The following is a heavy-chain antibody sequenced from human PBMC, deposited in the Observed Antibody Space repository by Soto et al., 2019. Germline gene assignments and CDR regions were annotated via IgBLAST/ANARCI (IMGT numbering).Heavy chain of an antibody. J-gene: IGHJ4*02. D-gene: IGHD2-15*01. CDR2: IYYSGST. Sequence: SETLSLTCTVSGGSISSYYWSWIRQPPGKGLEWIGYIYYSGSTNYNPSLKSRVTISADPSKNQISLKLNSMTAADTAVYYCARDAGGYCSGGTCYEFDYWGQGTLVTVSS. CDR1: GGSISSYY. V-gene: IGHV4-59*01. CDR3: ARDAGGYCSGGTCYEFDY.